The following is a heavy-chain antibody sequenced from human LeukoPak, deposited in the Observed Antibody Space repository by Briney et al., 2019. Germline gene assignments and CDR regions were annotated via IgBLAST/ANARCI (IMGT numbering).Heavy chain of an antibody. Sequence: PGGSLRLSRAASGFTFSTYTMYWVRHPPGKGLEWVSIIGSSGGGIHYADSVKGRFTISRDNSKNALYLRMNSLRVEDTAVYYCAIDPNWGTHSWGQGVLVTVSS. CDR3: AIDPNWGTHS. CDR2: IGSSGGGI. J-gene: IGHJ4*02. D-gene: IGHD7-27*01. CDR1: GFTFSTYT. V-gene: IGHV3-23*01.